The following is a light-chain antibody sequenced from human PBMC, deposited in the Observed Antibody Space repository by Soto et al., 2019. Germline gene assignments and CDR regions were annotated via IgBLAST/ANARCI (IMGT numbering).Light chain of an antibody. CDR2: AAS. V-gene: IGKV3-20*01. CDR1: QNLGSGY. Sequence: EIVLTQSPATLSLSPGERATLSCRASQNLGSGYLAWYQQKPGQAPRILIYAASSRATGIPVRFSGSGSGTDFTLSISRLEPEDFAVYYCQQYDTSPRTFGQGTKVDIK. J-gene: IGKJ1*01. CDR3: QQYDTSPRT.